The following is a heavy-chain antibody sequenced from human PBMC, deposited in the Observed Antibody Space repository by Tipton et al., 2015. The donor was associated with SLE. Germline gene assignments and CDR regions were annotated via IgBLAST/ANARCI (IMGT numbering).Heavy chain of an antibody. J-gene: IGHJ4*02. CDR1: GGSISNSVYY. D-gene: IGHD3-3*01. V-gene: IGHV4-39*07. CDR2: MFYSGSPYSGTT. CDR3: AAEYDFWSGYFDFDY. Sequence: LRLSCTVSGGSISNSVYYWAWIRQPPGKGLEWIGNMFYSGSPYSGTTYSSPSLKSRVTISADTSKNQFSLRLNSVTAADTAVYYCAAEYDFWSGYFDFDYWGQGTLVTVSS.